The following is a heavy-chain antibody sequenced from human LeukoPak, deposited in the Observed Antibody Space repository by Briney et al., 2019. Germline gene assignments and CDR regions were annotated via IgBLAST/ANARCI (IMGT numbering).Heavy chain of an antibody. D-gene: IGHD3-9*01. V-gene: IGHV3-21*01. J-gene: IGHJ4*02. CDR3: AREYDILTGYRIIDY. Sequence: GGSLRLSCAASGFTFNAYGMSWVRQAPGKGLEWVSYISGGSTYIYYADSVKGRFTVSRDNAQNSLYLQVNSLRVEDTAVYYCAREYDILTGYRIIDYWGQGTLVTVSS. CDR1: GFTFNAYG. CDR2: ISGGSTYI.